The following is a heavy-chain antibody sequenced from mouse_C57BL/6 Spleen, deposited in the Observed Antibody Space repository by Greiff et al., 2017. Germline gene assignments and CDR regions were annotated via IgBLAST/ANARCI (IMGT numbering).Heavy chain of an antibody. CDR2: IYPGSGST. J-gene: IGHJ2*01. Sequence: QVQLQQPGAELVKPGASVKMSCKASGYTFTSYWITWVKQRPGQGLEWIGDIYPGSGSTNYNEKFKGKATLTVDTSSSTAYMQLSSLASEDSAVYYCARQGSSYGYFDYWGQGTTLTVSS. V-gene: IGHV1-55*01. CDR3: ARQGSSYGYFDY. CDR1: GYTFTSYW. D-gene: IGHD1-1*01.